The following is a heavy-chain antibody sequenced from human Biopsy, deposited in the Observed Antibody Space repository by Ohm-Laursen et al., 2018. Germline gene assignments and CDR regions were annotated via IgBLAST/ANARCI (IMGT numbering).Heavy chain of an antibody. J-gene: IGHJ4*02. CDR3: ARAYPPPGRRLVVVAGDFDC. CDR1: GFTFSGFS. CDR2: ISASGNHI. V-gene: IGHV3-21*01. D-gene: IGHD2-15*01. Sequence: SLRLSCAASGFTFSGFSMNWVRQAPGKGLEWVSSISASGNHIYYTDSVKGRFTVSRDNGKSSLYLQMNSLRAEDTAVYYCARAYPPPGRRLVVVAGDFDCWGQGTRVTVSS.